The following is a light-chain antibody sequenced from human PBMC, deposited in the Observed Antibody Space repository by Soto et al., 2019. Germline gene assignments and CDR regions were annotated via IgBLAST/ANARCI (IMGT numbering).Light chain of an antibody. CDR1: QDIYTF. Sequence: IQMTQSPSSLSASVGDRVTIACRASQDIYTFLNWYQQKPGKAPKLLIFGASSLQSGVPSRFSGSGSGTDFTLTISSLQPEDFATYFCQQSYSRPRAFGQGTKVDIK. CDR2: GAS. V-gene: IGKV1-39*01. CDR3: QQSYSRPRA. J-gene: IGKJ1*01.